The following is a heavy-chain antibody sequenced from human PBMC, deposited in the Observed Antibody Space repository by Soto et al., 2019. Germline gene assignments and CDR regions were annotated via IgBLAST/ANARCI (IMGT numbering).Heavy chain of an antibody. Sequence: QVQLQASGPGLVKPSETLSLTCTVSGGSISRYYCSWIRKPPGKGLEWMGYIYYSGSTNYNPALKSRVTIAVYKSTNQLSLKLSSVTAAETAGYYCAGRDVSCFDYWGQGTLVTVS. V-gene: IGHV4-59*08. CDR2: IYYSGST. CDR1: GGSISRYY. J-gene: IGHJ4*02. CDR3: AGRDVSCFDY.